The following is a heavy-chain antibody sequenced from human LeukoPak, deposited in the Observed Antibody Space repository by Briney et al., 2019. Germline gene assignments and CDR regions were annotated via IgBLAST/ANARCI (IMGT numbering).Heavy chain of an antibody. CDR1: GYTFTNYD. D-gene: IGHD5-12*01. CDR2: MNPNTGNT. V-gene: IGHV1-8*03. J-gene: IGHJ4*02. CDR3: ARSWINTGYFDY. Sequence: ASVKVSCKASGYTFTNYDINWVRQATGQGLEWMGWMNPNTGNTGYAQKFQGRVTLTRSTSISTAYMELSSLRSEDTAVYYCARSWINTGYFDYWGPGTLVTVSS.